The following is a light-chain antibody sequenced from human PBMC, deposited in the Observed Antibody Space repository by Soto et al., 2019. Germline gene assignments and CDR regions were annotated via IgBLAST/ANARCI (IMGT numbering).Light chain of an antibody. CDR1: QSASSSY. J-gene: IGKJ1*01. CDR3: QQYSSSPGP. CDR2: GAS. Sequence: EIVLTQSPGTLSLSPGERATLSCRASQSASSSYLAWYQQKPGQAPRLLIYGASSRATGIPDRFSGSGSGTDFTLTISRLEPEDFAVYYCQQYSSSPGPFGQGTKVEIK. V-gene: IGKV3-20*01.